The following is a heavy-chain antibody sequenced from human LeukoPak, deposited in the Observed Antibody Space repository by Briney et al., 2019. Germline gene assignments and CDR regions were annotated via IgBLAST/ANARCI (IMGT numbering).Heavy chain of an antibody. D-gene: IGHD4-11*01. V-gene: IGHV3-53*01. J-gene: IGHJ4*02. CDR3: ARGHYSNYLDY. CDR1: GSTVSDNY. CDR2: IYVGGNT. Sequence: PGGSLRLSCAVSGSTVSDNYMSWVRQAPGKGLEWVSVIYVGGNTYYADSVKGRFTISGDSSKNTLYLQMNSLRPEDTALYYCARGHYSNYLDYWGQGTLDTVSS.